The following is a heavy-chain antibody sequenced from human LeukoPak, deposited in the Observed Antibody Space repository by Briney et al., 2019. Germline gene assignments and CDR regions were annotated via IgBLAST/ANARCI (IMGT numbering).Heavy chain of an antibody. D-gene: IGHD3-9*01. Sequence: PGGSLRLSCAASGFTFSSYAMSWVRQAPGKGLEWVSAISGSGGSTYYADSVKGRFTISRDNSKNTLYLQMNSLRAEDTAVYYCAKASERDILTGYYPFDYWGQGTLVTVSS. V-gene: IGHV3-23*01. J-gene: IGHJ4*02. CDR1: GFTFSSYA. CDR2: ISGSGGST. CDR3: AKASERDILTGYYPFDY.